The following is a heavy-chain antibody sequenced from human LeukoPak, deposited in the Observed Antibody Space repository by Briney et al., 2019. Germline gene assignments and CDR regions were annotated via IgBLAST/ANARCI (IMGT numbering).Heavy chain of an antibody. J-gene: IGHJ4*02. V-gene: IGHV4-59*02. D-gene: IGHD1-26*01. Sequence: SETLSLTCSVSSGSGSSYYWSWIRQPPGKGLEWIGHVHYSETSRYNPSLESRVSITVDTSKNRFSLRLSSVTAADTAVYYCAGGNPSGRPGIGFDYWGQGALVTVSS. CDR2: VHYSETS. CDR3: AGGNPSGRPGIGFDY. CDR1: SGSGSSYY.